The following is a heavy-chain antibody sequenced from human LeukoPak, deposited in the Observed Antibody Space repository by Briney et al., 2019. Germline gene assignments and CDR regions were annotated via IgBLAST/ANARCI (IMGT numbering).Heavy chain of an antibody. Sequence: PGRSLRLSCAASGFTFSSYGMHWVRQAPGKGLEWVAVISYDGSNKYYADSVKGRFTFSRDNSKNTLYLRMNSLRAEDTAVYYCAKEALLWFGEGDAFDIWGQGTMVTVSS. CDR2: ISYDGSNK. V-gene: IGHV3-30*18. D-gene: IGHD3-10*01. J-gene: IGHJ3*02. CDR3: AKEALLWFGEGDAFDI. CDR1: GFTFSSYG.